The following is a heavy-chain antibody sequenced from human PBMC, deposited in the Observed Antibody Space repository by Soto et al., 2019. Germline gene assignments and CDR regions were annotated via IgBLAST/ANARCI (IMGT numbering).Heavy chain of an antibody. Sequence: VASVKVSCKASGGTFSSYAISWVRQAPGQGLEWMGGIIPIFGTANYAQKFQGRVTITADESTSTDYMELSSLRSEDTAVYYCAIGPEGHGIYSSNGYWGQGTPVIVSS. D-gene: IGHD6-13*01. CDR2: IIPIFGTA. V-gene: IGHV1-69*13. CDR1: GGTFSSYA. J-gene: IGHJ4*02. CDR3: AIGPEGHGIYSSNGY.